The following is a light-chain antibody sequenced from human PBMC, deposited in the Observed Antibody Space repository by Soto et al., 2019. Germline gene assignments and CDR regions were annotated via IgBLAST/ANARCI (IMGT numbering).Light chain of an antibody. J-gene: IGLJ3*02. Sequence: QAVVTQPPSTSGTPGQRVTIYCSGSSSNVGSNDVYWYQHVPGAAPNLLIYRNNRRPSGVPDRFSGSKSGSAVSLAISGLRSEDEADYYCASWDDTLSGPVFGGGTKVTVL. CDR1: SSNVGSND. CDR2: RNN. CDR3: ASWDDTLSGPV. V-gene: IGLV1-47*01.